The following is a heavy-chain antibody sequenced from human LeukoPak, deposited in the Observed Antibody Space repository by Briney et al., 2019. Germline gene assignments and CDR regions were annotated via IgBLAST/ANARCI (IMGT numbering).Heavy chain of an antibody. V-gene: IGHV4-4*02. CDR2: VHLDGRT. CDR1: GGSISSTNW. Sequence: MPSETLSLTCGVSGGSISSTNWWTRVRQPPGKGLEWIGEVHLDGRTNYNPSLESRLTMSVDLSENHISLKLTSVTAADTAVYYCAREGGFYRPLDYSGQGTLVTVSS. D-gene: IGHD3-3*01. J-gene: IGHJ4*02. CDR3: AREGGFYRPLDY.